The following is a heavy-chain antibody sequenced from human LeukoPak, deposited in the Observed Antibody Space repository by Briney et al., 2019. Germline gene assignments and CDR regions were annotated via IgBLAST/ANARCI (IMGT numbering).Heavy chain of an antibody. D-gene: IGHD3-10*01. J-gene: IGHJ4*02. Sequence: GGSLRLSCAVSGITLSDYGMSWVRQAPGKGLEWVAGLSGGGGGTNYADSGQGRFTISRDNPKNTLYIQMNSLRAEDTAVYFCAKRGVVIRVFLVGFHKEAYYFDSWGQGALVTVSS. CDR3: AKRGVVIRVFLVGFHKEAYYFDS. CDR1: GITLSDYG. V-gene: IGHV3-23*01. CDR2: LSGGGGGT.